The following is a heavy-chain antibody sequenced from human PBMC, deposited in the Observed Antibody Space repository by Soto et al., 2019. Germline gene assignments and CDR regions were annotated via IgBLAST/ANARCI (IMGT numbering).Heavy chain of an antibody. CDR3: AIRLYSSDK. Sequence: HVRLVQSGAEVKKPGASVKVYCKAYGYIFTNYYIHWVRQAPGQGLEWMAIINPNGGSTNCAQEFQGRIPMTRDTPTSTVYMDLSSMTSEDTVVYYCAIRLYSSDKWGQGTLVTVYS. V-gene: IGHV1-46*01. CDR2: INPNGGST. D-gene: IGHD2-21*01. CDR1: GYIFTNYY. J-gene: IGHJ4*02.